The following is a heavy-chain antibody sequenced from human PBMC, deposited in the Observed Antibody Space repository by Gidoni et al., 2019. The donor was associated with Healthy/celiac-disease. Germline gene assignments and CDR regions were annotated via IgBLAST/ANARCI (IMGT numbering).Heavy chain of an antibody. CDR3: ARGPVDGYHAY. CDR1: GYPFTSSD. Sequence: HVQLVQSGAEVKQPGASVQVSCKASGYPFTSSDINRVRQATGQGLEWMGWMNPNSGKTGYAQKFQGRVTMTRNTSISTAYMELSSLRSEDTAVYYCARGPVDGYHAYWGQGTLVTVSS. J-gene: IGHJ4*02. CDR2: MNPNSGKT. V-gene: IGHV1-8*01. D-gene: IGHD5-12*01.